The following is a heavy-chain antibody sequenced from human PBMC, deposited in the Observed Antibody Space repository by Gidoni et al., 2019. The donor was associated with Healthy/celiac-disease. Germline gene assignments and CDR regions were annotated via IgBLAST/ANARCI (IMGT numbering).Heavy chain of an antibody. D-gene: IGHD5-12*01. CDR1: GGSISSGSYY. J-gene: IGHJ3*02. Sequence: QVQLQESGPGLVKPSQTLSLTCTVSGGSISSGSYYWSWIRQPAGKGLEWIGRIYTSGSTNYNPSLKSRVTISVDTSKNQFSLKLSSVTAADTAVYYCARFVEMATITAFDIWGQGTMVTVSS. CDR3: ARFVEMATITAFDI. CDR2: IYTSGST. V-gene: IGHV4-61*02.